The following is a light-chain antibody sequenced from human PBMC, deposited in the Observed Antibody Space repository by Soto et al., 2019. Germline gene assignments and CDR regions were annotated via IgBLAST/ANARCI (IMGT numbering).Light chain of an antibody. CDR3: QQSYSTPRK. V-gene: IGKV1-39*01. CDR2: AAS. CDR1: QSISSY. Sequence: IQMTESPSSLFASVGGRVTINCRASQSISSYLNWYQQKPGKAPKLLIYAASSLQSGVPSRFSGSGSGTEFTLTISSLQPEDFATYYCQQSYSTPRKFGQGTKVDI. J-gene: IGKJ1*01.